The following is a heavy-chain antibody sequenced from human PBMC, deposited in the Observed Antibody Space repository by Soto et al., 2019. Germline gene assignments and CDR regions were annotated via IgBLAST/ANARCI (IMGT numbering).Heavy chain of an antibody. J-gene: IGHJ5*02. CDR3: ASLESGWPSNWFDP. V-gene: IGHV4-59*01. CDR2: ISNGGSI. D-gene: IGHD6-19*01. Sequence: SETLSLTCTVSGGSISTYYWSWIRQPPGKGLEWIGYISNGGSINYNPSLMSRVTISVDTSKNLFSLKLNSVTAADTAVYYCASLESGWPSNWFDPWGQGTLVTVSS. CDR1: GGSISTYY.